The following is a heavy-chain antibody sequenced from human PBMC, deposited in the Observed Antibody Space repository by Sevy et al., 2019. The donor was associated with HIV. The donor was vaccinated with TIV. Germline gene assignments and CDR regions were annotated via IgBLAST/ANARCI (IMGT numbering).Heavy chain of an antibody. D-gene: IGHD3-22*01. V-gene: IGHV3-43D*03. J-gene: IGHJ6*02. Sequence: GGSLRLSCAASGFTFDDYAMHWVRQAPGKGLEWVSLISWDGGSTYYADSVKGRFTISRDISKNSLYLQMNSLRAEDTALYYCAKSVRGQYYYGMDVWGQGTTVTVSS. CDR2: ISWDGGST. CDR1: GFTFDDYA. CDR3: AKSVRGQYYYGMDV.